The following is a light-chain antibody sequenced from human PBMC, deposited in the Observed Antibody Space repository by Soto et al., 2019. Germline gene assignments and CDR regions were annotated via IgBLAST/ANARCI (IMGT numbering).Light chain of an antibody. Sequence: QSVLTQPPSASGTPGQRVTISCSGSSSNIGSNTVNWYQQLPGTAPKLLIYSNNQRPSGVPDRFSGSKSGTSASLAISGLQSEDEADYYGAAWDDSLNGLVFGGGTKVTVL. J-gene: IGLJ2*01. CDR1: SSNIGSNT. CDR3: AAWDDSLNGLV. V-gene: IGLV1-44*01. CDR2: SNN.